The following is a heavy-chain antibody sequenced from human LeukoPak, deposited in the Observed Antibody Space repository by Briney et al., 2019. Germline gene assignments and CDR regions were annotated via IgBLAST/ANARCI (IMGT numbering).Heavy chain of an antibody. J-gene: IGHJ6*02. CDR3: ARRTNYYYYGMDV. CDR1: GGTFSSYA. Sequence: ASVKVSCKASGGTFSSYAISWVRQAPGQGLEWLGWIKPNGGGTNYAQKFQGRITMTRDTSISTAYMELSRLRSDDSAVYYCARRTNYYYYGMDVWGQGTTVTVSS. CDR2: IKPNGGGT. V-gene: IGHV1-2*02.